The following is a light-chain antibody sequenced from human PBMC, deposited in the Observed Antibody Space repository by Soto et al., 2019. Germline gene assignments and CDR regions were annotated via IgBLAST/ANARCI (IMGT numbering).Light chain of an antibody. Sequence: YELTQPPSVSVSPGQTARITCSGDALPKQYAYWYQQKPGQAPVLVIYKDSERPSGIPERFSGSSSGTTVTLTISGVQAEDEADYYCQSADSSGTYVVFGGGTKVTVL. V-gene: IGLV3-25*03. CDR1: ALPKQY. J-gene: IGLJ2*01. CDR3: QSADSSGTYVV. CDR2: KDS.